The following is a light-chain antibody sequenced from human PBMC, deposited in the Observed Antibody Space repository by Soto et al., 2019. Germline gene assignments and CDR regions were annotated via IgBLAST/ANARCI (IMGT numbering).Light chain of an antibody. V-gene: IGLV1-51*01. J-gene: IGLJ2*01. Sequence: QSVLTQPPSVSAAPGQTVTVSCSGNKSNVGRNYVSWYQQFPGTAPRLLIYDTNKRPSGIPGRFSGSKSGTSATLGITGRQTGDEAIYYCGTWDSRLSGVLFGGGTKLTVL. CDR2: DTN. CDR1: KSNVGRNY. CDR3: GTWDSRLSGVL.